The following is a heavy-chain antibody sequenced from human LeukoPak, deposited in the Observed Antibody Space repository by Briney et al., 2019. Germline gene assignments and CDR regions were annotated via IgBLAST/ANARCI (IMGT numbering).Heavy chain of an antibody. D-gene: IGHD3-10*01. CDR2: IRKDGSTK. CDR1: GFIFSSSV. J-gene: IGHJ4*02. Sequence: GGSLRLSCVASGFIFSSSVMHWVRQAPGKGLEWVAFIRKDGSTKYYADSVKGRFTISRDNSKNTVYLQMSSLGAEDTAVYYCAKGYSYGFDYCGQGTLVTVSS. V-gene: IGHV3-30*02. CDR3: AKGYSYGFDY.